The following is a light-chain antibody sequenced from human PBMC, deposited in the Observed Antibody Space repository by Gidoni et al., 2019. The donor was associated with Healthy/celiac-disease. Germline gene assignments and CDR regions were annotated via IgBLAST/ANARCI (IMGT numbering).Light chain of an antibody. J-gene: IGLJ3*02. V-gene: IGLV2-23*02. CDR2: EVS. Sequence: QSALTLPASVSGSPGQSITISCTGTSRDVGSYNLVSWYQQHPGKAPKLMIYEVSMRPSGVSNRFSGSKSGNTASLTISGLQAEDEADYYCCSYAGSSTWVFGGGTKLTVL. CDR1: SRDVGSYNL. CDR3: CSYAGSSTWV.